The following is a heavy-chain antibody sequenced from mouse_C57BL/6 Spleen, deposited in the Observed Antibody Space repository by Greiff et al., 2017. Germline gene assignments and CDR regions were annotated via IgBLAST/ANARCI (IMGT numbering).Heavy chain of an antibody. CDR1: GFSLTSYG. D-gene: IGHD1-1*01. J-gene: IGHJ4*01. Sequence: VKLQESGPGLVQPSQSLSITCTVSGFSLTSYGVHWVRQSPGKGLEWLGVIWSGGSTDYNAAFISRLSISKDNSKSQVFFKMNSLQADDTAIYYCARRGGSSLYYAMDYWGQGTSVTVSS. CDR3: ARRGGSSLYYAMDY. V-gene: IGHV2-2*01. CDR2: IWSGGST.